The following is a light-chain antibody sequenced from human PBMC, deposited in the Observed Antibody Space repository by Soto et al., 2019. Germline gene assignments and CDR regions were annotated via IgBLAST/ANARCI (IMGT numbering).Light chain of an antibody. Sequence: EIVLTQAPGTPSFSPGERATLSCRASQSVSSSYLAWYQQKPGQAPWLLIYAASRRSTGISGRFSGSGSGTDFTLTIDRLEPEDFAVYYCQQYGTSPITFGQGTRLEI. CDR2: AAS. CDR1: QSVSSSY. CDR3: QQYGTSPIT. V-gene: IGKV3-20*01. J-gene: IGKJ5*01.